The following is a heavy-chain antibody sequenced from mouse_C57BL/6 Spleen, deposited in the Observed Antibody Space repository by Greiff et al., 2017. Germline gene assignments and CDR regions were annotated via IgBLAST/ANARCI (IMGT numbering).Heavy chain of an antibody. CDR2: IWSGGST. Sequence: QVQLQQSGPGLVQPSQSLSITCTVSGFSLTSYGVHWVRQSPEKGLEWLGVIWSGGSTDYNAAFISSLSISKDNSKSQVFFKMNRLQSDDTAIYYCARKEGDYYYYAMDYWGQGTSVTVSS. CDR1: GFSLTSYG. D-gene: IGHD2-4*01. V-gene: IGHV2-2*01. J-gene: IGHJ4*01. CDR3: ARKEGDYYYYAMDY.